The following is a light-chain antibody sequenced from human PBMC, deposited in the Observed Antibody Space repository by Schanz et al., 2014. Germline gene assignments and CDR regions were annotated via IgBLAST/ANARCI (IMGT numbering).Light chain of an antibody. CDR3: QQYTAYPWT. CDR2: DAS. CDR1: ESVGRW. J-gene: IGKJ1*01. Sequence: DIQVTQSPSTLSASVGDRVTITCRTSESVGRWLAWYQQKPGKAPKLLIYDASSLESGVPSRFSGSGSGTEFTLTISSLQPDDFATYYCQQYTAYPWTFGQGTKVEIK. V-gene: IGKV1-5*01.